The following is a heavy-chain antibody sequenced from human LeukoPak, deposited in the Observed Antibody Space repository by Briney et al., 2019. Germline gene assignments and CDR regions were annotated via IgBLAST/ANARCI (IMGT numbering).Heavy chain of an antibody. Sequence: SETLSLTCTVSGASVSSSSFYWGWIRQPPGKGLEGIGSIFYTGSTYYNPSLKSRLTISIDTSKNQFSLKLSSVTAADTAVYYCATPYEGDAFDIWGQGTMVTVSS. V-gene: IGHV4-39*01. D-gene: IGHD2-21*01. CDR1: GASVSSSSFY. CDR3: ATPYEGDAFDI. CDR2: IFYTGST. J-gene: IGHJ3*02.